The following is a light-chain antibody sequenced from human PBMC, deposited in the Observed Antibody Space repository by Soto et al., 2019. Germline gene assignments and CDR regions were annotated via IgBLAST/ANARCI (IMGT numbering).Light chain of an antibody. Sequence: NFMLTQPHSVSESPGETVTISCTRSSGSIGSAYVQWYQQRPGSAPTTVIYEDDERPSGVPDRFSGSIDLSSNSASLTISGLRTEDEADYYCQSYDSRSLVFGGGTKLTVL. V-gene: IGLV6-57*04. CDR3: QSYDSRSLV. CDR1: SGSIGSAY. CDR2: EDD. J-gene: IGLJ2*01.